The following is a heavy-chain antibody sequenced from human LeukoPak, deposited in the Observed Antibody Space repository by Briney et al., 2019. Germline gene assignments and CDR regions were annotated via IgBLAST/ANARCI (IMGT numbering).Heavy chain of an antibody. CDR3: ARYNYDILTGYYRYYFDY. D-gene: IGHD3-9*01. CDR1: GGTFSSYA. J-gene: IGHJ4*02. Sequence: SVKVSCKASGGTFSSYAISWVRQAPGQGLEWMGGIVPIFGTANYAQKFQGRVTITADESTSTAYMELSSLRSEDTAVYYCARYNYDILTGYYRYYFDYWGQGTLVTVSS. V-gene: IGHV1-69*01. CDR2: IVPIFGTA.